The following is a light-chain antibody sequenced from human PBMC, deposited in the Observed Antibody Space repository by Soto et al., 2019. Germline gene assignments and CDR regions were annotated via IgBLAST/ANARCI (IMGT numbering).Light chain of an antibody. Sequence: DIQMTQSPSSLSASLGDRVTITCRVSQEIGVYLAWFQQKPGKVPKLLIYAASTLQSGVPSRFSGSGSGTDFTLTISSLQPEDFATYYCQKYNSAPLTFGGGTKVEIK. CDR1: QEIGVY. CDR3: QKYNSAPLT. CDR2: AAS. V-gene: IGKV1-27*01. J-gene: IGKJ4*01.